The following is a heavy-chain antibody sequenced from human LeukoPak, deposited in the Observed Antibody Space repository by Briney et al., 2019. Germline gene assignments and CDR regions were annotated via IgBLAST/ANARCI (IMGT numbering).Heavy chain of an antibody. V-gene: IGHV1-2*02. J-gene: IGHJ6*02. CDR3: AREGVDTALDYYYGMDV. D-gene: IGHD5-18*01. Sequence: ASVKVSCKASGYTFTGYYMHWVRQAPGQGPEWMGWINPNSGGTNYAQKFQGRVTMTRDTSISTAYMELSRLRSDDTAVYYCAREGVDTALDYYYGMDVWGQGTTVTVSS. CDR1: GYTFTGYY. CDR2: INPNSGGT.